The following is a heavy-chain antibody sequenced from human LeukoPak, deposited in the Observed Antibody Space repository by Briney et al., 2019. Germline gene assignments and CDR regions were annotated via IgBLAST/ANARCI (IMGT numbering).Heavy chain of an antibody. CDR2: ISGSGGST. Sequence: GGSLRLSCAASGFTFSSYAMSWVRQAPGKGLEWVSAISGSGGSTYYADSVKGRFTISRDNSKNTPYLQMNSLRAEDTAVYYCAKAIGGVRGYFDYWGQGTLVTVSS. J-gene: IGHJ4*02. V-gene: IGHV3-23*01. D-gene: IGHD3-16*01. CDR3: AKAIGGVRGYFDY. CDR1: GFTFSSYA.